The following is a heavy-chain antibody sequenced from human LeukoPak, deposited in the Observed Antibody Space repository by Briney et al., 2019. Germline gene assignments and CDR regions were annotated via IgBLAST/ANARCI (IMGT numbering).Heavy chain of an antibody. Sequence: ASVKVSCKASGYTFTSYDINWVRQAPGQGLEWMGWMNPNSGNTGYAQKFQGRVTMTRNTSISTAYMELSSLRSEDTAVYYCAREPTGYYYYYYGMDVWGQGTTVTVSS. CDR3: AREPTGYYYYYYGMDV. V-gene: IGHV1-8*01. J-gene: IGHJ6*02. CDR2: MNPNSGNT. D-gene: IGHD3-9*01. CDR1: GYTFTSYD.